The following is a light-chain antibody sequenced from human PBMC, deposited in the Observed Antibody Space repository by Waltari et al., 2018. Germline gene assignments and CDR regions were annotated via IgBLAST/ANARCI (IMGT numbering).Light chain of an antibody. J-gene: IGKJ1*01. CDR1: QNIKNAY. Sequence: ENVLTQSPGTLSLSPGERATLSCRASQNIKNAYLAWYQQRPGRSPRLLIYDASSRATDIPDRFSGSGSGTDFTLTISRLEPEDFAIYYCQQYGGLPWTFGQGTQVEIK. V-gene: IGKV3-20*01. CDR2: DAS. CDR3: QQYGGLPWT.